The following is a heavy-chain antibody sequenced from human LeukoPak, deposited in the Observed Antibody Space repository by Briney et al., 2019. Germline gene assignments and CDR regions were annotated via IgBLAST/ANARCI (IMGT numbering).Heavy chain of an antibody. Sequence: GGSLRLSXAASGFTFSSYGMHWVRQAPGKGLEWVAFIRYDGSNKYYADSVKGRFTISRDNSKNTLYLQMNSLRAEDTAVYYCAKVSMVPAYSSSWYLGNFQYWGQGTLVTVSS. CDR2: IRYDGSNK. J-gene: IGHJ4*02. D-gene: IGHD6-13*01. V-gene: IGHV3-30*02. CDR1: GFTFSSYG. CDR3: AKVSMVPAYSSSWYLGNFQY.